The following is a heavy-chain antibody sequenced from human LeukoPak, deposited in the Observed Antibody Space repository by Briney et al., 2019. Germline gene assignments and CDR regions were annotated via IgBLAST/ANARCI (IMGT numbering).Heavy chain of an antibody. D-gene: IGHD6-13*01. Sequence: SQTLSLTCAVSGGSISSGGYSWSWIRQPPGKGLEWIGYIYHSGSTYYNPSLKSRVTISVDTSKNQFSLKLSSVTAADTAVYYCARRAAAGKHFDYWGQGTLVTVSS. J-gene: IGHJ4*02. CDR2: IYHSGST. CDR3: ARRAAAGKHFDY. V-gene: IGHV4-30-2*01. CDR1: GGSISSGGYS.